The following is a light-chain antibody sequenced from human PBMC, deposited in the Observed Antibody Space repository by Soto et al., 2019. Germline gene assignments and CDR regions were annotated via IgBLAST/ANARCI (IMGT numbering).Light chain of an antibody. CDR3: LQDINYPWT. CDR1: QSISSY. CDR2: AAS. Sequence: IQMTQSPSSLSASVGDVVTITCRASQSISSYLKWYQQKPGKAPKLLIYAASNLQSGVPPRFSGSGSGTDFTLAISSLQPEDSATYYCLQDINYPWTFGQGTKVDIK. J-gene: IGKJ1*01. V-gene: IGKV1-6*01.